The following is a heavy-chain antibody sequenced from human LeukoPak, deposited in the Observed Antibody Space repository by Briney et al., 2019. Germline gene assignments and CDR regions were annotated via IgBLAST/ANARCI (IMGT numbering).Heavy chain of an antibody. CDR2: TSSSDDGK. J-gene: IGHJ4*02. CDR1: GFSLSSYA. CDR3: AKDLRGYVWGSYRYPDY. V-gene: IGHV3-23*01. D-gene: IGHD3-16*02. Sequence: GGSLRLSCTVSGFSLSSYAMSWVRRAPGKGLEWVSATSSSDDGKYYADSVRGRFTISRDNSKNTLYLQMNSLRAEDTAVYYCAKDLRGYVWGSYRYPDYWGQGTLVTVSS.